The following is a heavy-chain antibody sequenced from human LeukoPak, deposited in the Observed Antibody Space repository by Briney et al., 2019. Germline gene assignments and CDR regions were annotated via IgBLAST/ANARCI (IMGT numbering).Heavy chain of an antibody. CDR1: GGSISSSSYY. Sequence: PSETLSLTCTVSGGSISSSSYYWGWIRQPPGKGLEWIGSIYYSGSTYYNPSLKSRVTISVDTSKNQFSLKLSSVTAADTAMYYCARHPLIEYSSSDYWGQGTLVTVSS. J-gene: IGHJ4*02. D-gene: IGHD6-6*01. CDR2: IYYSGST. V-gene: IGHV4-39*01. CDR3: ARHPLIEYSSSDY.